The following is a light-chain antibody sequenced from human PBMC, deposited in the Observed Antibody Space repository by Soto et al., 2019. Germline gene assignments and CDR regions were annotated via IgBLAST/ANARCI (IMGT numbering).Light chain of an antibody. CDR2: SNS. Sequence: QSVLTQPPSASGTPGQRVSISCSGTNSNIGSNTVNWYQQLPRTAPKLLIYSNSQRRSGVPARLSGSKSGTSASLAINGLQPEDESDYYCPAWDDSLNGWVFGGGTKVTVL. CDR3: PAWDDSLNGWV. CDR1: NSNIGSNT. J-gene: IGLJ3*02. V-gene: IGLV1-44*01.